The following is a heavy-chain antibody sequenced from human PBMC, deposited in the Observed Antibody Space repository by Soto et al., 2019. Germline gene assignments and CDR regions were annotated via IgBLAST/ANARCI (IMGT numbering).Heavy chain of an antibody. J-gene: IGHJ6*02. CDR3: ARGMVLRHYYCGIDV. Sequence: SETLSLTCTVSGGSISSGGYYWSWIRQHPGKGLEWIGYIYYSGSTYYNPSLKSRVTISVDTSKNQFSLKLSSVTAADTAVYYCARGMVLRHYYCGIDVRGQGTTVTGSS. D-gene: IGHD3-10*01. CDR2: IYYSGST. V-gene: IGHV4-31*03. CDR1: GGSISSGGYY.